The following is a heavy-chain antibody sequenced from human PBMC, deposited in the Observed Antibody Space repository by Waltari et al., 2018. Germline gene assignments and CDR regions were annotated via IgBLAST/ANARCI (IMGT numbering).Heavy chain of an antibody. D-gene: IGHD3-10*01. CDR2: IRSKADGGTT. Sequence: EVQLVESGGGLVQPGRSLRLSCTASGFTFGDYALSWVRRAPGKGLEWVGFIRSKADGGTTEYAASVKGRFTISRDDSKSIAYLQMNSLKTEDTAVYYCTSDITMVRGVLLDYWGQGTLVTVSS. V-gene: IGHV3-49*04. J-gene: IGHJ4*02. CDR3: TSDITMVRGVLLDY. CDR1: GFTFGDYA.